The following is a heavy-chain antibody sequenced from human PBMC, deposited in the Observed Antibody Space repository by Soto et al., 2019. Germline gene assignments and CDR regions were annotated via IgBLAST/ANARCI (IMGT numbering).Heavy chain of an antibody. J-gene: IGHJ5*01. V-gene: IGHV1-69*04. Sequence: SVEVSRKASGGTLSSYSINWVRQAPGQGLEWMGRITPILGIANYAQKFQGRVTITADKSTSTAYMELSSLRFEDTAVYYCARDGEGRAAAGMVSWG. CDR3: ARDGEGRAAAGMVS. CDR1: GGTLSSYS. D-gene: IGHD6-13*01. CDR2: ITPILGIA.